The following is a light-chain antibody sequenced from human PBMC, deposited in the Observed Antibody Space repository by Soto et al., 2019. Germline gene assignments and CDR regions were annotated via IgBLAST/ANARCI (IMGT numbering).Light chain of an antibody. Sequence: QSLMTQPSSASGIPGQRVTIFGSGRNSNVGRNTVTWFQHLPGRAPKVFIYNNDQRPSGVPDRFSGSKSGSSASLAISGLQSDDEADYYCASWDDSLTAWVFGGGTKVTVL. CDR3: ASWDDSLTAWV. CDR2: NND. J-gene: IGLJ3*02. V-gene: IGLV1-44*01. CDR1: NSNVGRNT.